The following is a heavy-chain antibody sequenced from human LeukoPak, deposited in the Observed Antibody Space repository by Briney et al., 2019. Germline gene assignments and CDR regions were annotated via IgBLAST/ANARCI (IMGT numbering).Heavy chain of an antibody. CDR3: TTDPFSGFWSGYLRAYYYYGMDV. V-gene: IGHV3-15*01. Sequence: GGSLRLSCAASGFTFSNAWMSWVRQAPGKGLEWVGRIKSKTDGGTTDYAAPVKGRFTISRDDSKNTLYLQMNSLKTEDTAVYYCTTDPFSGFWSGYLRAYYYYGMDVWGQGTTVTVSS. J-gene: IGHJ6*02. CDR2: IKSKTDGGTT. CDR1: GFTFSNAW. D-gene: IGHD3-3*01.